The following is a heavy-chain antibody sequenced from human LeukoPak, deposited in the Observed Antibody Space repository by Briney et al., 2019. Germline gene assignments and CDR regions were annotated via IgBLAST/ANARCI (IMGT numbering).Heavy chain of an antibody. J-gene: IGHJ4*02. CDR1: GYSISSGYY. CDR3: ARDSPLWF. Sequence: SETLSLTCTVSGYSISSGYYWGWIRQPPGKGLEWIGSIYHSGSTYYNPSLKSRVTISVDTSKNQFSLKLSSVTAADTAVYYCARDSPLWFGDQGTLVTVSS. D-gene: IGHD3-10*01. CDR2: IYHSGST. V-gene: IGHV4-38-2*02.